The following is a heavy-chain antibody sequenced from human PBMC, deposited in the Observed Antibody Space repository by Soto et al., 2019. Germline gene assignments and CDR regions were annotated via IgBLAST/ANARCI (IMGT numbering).Heavy chain of an antibody. D-gene: IGHD6-13*01. V-gene: IGHV1-3*01. CDR2: INAGNGNT. CDR1: GYTFTSYA. Sequence: ASVKASCKASGYTFTSYAMHWVRQAPGQRLEWMGWINAGNGNTKYSQKFQGRVTITRDTSASTAYMELSSLRSEDTAVYYCARDAKSGIAAAGYNWFDPWGQGTLVTVSS. CDR3: ARDAKSGIAAAGYNWFDP. J-gene: IGHJ5*02.